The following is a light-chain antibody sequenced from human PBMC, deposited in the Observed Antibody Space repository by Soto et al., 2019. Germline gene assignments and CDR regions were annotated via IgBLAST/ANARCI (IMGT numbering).Light chain of an antibody. V-gene: IGKV1-39*01. Sequence: INVYHSPSSLSASVLDRVTITFRSSQSISSYLNWYQQKPGKAPKLLIYAASSLQSGVPSRFSGSGSGTDFTLTISSLQPEDVATYYCQQSYSTRPWTFGQGTKV. CDR3: QQSYSTRPWT. CDR1: QSISSY. J-gene: IGKJ1*01. CDR2: AAS.